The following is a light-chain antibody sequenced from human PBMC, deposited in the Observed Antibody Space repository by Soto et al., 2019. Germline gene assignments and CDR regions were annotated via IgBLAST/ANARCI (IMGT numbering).Light chain of an antibody. CDR2: DVT. Sequence: QSVLTQPASVSGSPGQSITISCTGTDSDVGGYNYVSWYQHHPGNAPKVMIYDVTYRPSVVSNRFSGSKSGNTASLTIAGLQAEDEADYYCSYYTTNGVGVFGGGTKVTVL. J-gene: IGLJ2*01. CDR3: SYYTTNGVGV. V-gene: IGLV2-14*03. CDR1: DSDVGGYNY.